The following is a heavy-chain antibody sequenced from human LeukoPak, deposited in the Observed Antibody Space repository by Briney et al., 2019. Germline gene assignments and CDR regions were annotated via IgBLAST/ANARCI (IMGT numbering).Heavy chain of an antibody. CDR2: IIPILGIA. D-gene: IGHD7-27*01. Sequence: SVKVSCKASGGTFSSYAISWVRQAPGQGLEWMGRIIPILGIANYAQKFQGRVTITADKSTSTAYMELSSLRSEDTAVYYCASAGDLGGDIDYWGQGTLVTVSS. J-gene: IGHJ4*02. CDR3: ASAGDLGGDIDY. V-gene: IGHV1-69*04. CDR1: GGTFSSYA.